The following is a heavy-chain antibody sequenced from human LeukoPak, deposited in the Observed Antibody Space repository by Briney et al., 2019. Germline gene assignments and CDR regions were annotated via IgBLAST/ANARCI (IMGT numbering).Heavy chain of an antibody. CDR3: AHRDTAMVRVDY. Sequence: GGSLRLSCAASGFTFRNASMSWVRQAPGKGLEWVGRIKSKTDGGTTDYAAPVKGRFTISRDDSKNTLYLQMSGLTTEDTAVYFCAHRDTAMVRVDYWGQGTLVTVSS. CDR2: IKSKTDGGTT. CDR1: GFTFRNAS. J-gene: IGHJ4*02. V-gene: IGHV3-15*01. D-gene: IGHD5-18*01.